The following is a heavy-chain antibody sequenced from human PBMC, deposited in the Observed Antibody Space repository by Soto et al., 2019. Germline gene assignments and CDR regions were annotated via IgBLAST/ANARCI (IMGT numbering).Heavy chain of an antibody. CDR3: ARAAMGSSSWPFDY. Sequence: SKRWHWIKQPPGKGLEWIGEIYHSGSTNYNPSLKSRVTISVDKSKNQFSLKLSSVTAADTAVYYCARAAMGSSSWPFDYWGQGTLVTVSS. J-gene: IGHJ4*02. CDR2: IYHSGST. V-gene: IGHV4-4*02. D-gene: IGHD6-13*01. CDR1: SKR.